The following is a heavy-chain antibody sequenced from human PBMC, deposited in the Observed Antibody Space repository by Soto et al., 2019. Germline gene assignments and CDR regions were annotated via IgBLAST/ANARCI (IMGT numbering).Heavy chain of an antibody. CDR1: GYSFTSYW. V-gene: IGHV5-51*01. CDR3: ARFSPSLEMTTNDY. CDR2: IYPGDSDT. J-gene: IGHJ4*02. Sequence: PGESLKISCQGSGYSFTSYWVGWVRQMPGKGLEWMGIIYPGDSDTRYSPSFQGQVTISADKSISTAYLQWSSLKALDTAMYYCARFSPSLEMTTNDYWGQGTLVTVSS. D-gene: IGHD4-4*01.